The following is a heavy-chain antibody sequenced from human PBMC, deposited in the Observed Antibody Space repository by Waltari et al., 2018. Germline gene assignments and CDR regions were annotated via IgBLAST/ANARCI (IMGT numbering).Heavy chain of an antibody. CDR2: INQSGST. D-gene: IGHD1-26*01. J-gene: IGHJ4*02. Sequence: QVQLQQWGAGLLKPSETLSLTCAVYGGSFSGYYWSWIRQPPGKGLEWIGEINQSGSTNYNPSLKSRVTISVDTSKNQFSLKLSSVTAADTAVYYWARGRRELLRLWDYWGQGTLVTVSS. CDR1: GGSFSGYY. CDR3: ARGRRELLRLWDY. V-gene: IGHV4-34*01.